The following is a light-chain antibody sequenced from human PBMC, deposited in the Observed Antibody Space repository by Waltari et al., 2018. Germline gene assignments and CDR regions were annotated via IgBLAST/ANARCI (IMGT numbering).Light chain of an antibody. V-gene: IGLV2-11*01. CDR3: CSYAGSYTPWV. Sequence: QSALTQPRSVSGSPGQSVTISCPRTTSHVGGYNYVSWYQQHPGNAPRPMSHDVVKRPSGVPDRFSGSKSGNTASLTVSGLQAEDEADYYCCSYAGSYTPWVFGGGTELTVL. CDR2: DVV. CDR1: TSHVGGYNY. J-gene: IGLJ3*02.